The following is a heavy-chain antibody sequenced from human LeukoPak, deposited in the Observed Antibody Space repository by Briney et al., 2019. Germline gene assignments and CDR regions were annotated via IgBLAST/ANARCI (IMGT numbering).Heavy chain of an antibody. V-gene: IGHV3-74*01. CDR3: ARARSFLGLVII. CDR2: INSDGSST. J-gene: IGHJ4*02. D-gene: IGHD3/OR15-3a*01. Sequence: GGSLRLSCAASGFTFSSYWMHWVRQAPGKGLVWVSRINSDGSSTSYADSVKGRFTISRDNAKNTLYLQMNSLRAEDTAVYYCARARSFLGLVIIWGQGTLVTVSS. CDR1: GFTFSSYW.